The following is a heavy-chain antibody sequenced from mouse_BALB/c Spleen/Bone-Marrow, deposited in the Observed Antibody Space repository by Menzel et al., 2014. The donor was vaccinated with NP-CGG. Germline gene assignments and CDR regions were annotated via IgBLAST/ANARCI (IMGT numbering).Heavy chain of an antibody. J-gene: IGHJ4*01. CDR2: ISYSSST. D-gene: IGHD3-1*01. V-gene: IGHV3-8*02. CDR3: ARSGSSGYHYYAMDY. Sequence: VQLKESGPSLVKPSQTLSLTCSVTGDSITSGYWNWIRKFPGNKLEYMGFISYSSSTYYNPSLQSPISITRDTSKNLYCLQLNSVTTEDSATYYCARSGSSGYHYYAMDYWGQGTSVTVSS. CDR1: GDSITSGY.